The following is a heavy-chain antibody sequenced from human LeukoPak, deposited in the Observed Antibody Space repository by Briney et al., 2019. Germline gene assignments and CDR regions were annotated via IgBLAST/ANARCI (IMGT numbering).Heavy chain of an antibody. V-gene: IGHV4-4*07. CDR2: IYTSGST. Sequence: TPSETLSLTCTVSGGSISSYYWSWIRQPAGKGLEWIGRIYTSGSTNYNPSLKSRVTMSVDTSKNQFSLKLSSVTAADTAVYYCAREYNGRLQGWFDPWGQGTLVTVSS. J-gene: IGHJ5*02. CDR3: AREYNGRLQGWFDP. D-gene: IGHD5-12*01. CDR1: GGSISSYY.